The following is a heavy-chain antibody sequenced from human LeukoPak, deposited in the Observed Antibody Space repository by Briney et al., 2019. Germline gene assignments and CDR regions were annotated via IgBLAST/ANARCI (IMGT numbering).Heavy chain of an antibody. Sequence: ASVKVSCKASGYTFTGYYMHWVRQAPGQGHEWMGRINPNRGGTNYAQKFQGRVTMTRDTSISTAYMELSRLRSDDTAVYYCARAGNWNDGPMDVWGKGSTVTVSS. V-gene: IGHV1-2*06. CDR3: ARAGNWNDGPMDV. J-gene: IGHJ6*04. CDR2: INPNRGGT. CDR1: GYTFTGYY. D-gene: IGHD1-20*01.